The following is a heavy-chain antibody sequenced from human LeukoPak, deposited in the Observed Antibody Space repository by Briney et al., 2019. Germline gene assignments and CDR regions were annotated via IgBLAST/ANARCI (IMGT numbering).Heavy chain of an antibody. J-gene: IGHJ4*02. V-gene: IGHV3-66*01. CDR1: GFTFSSYW. Sequence: HPGGSLRLSCAASGFTFSSYWMHWVRQAPGKGLEWVSVIYSGGSTYYADSVKGRFTISRDNAKNSLYLQMNSLRAEDTAVYYCARDYGGNSHHFDYWGQGTLVTVSS. D-gene: IGHD4-23*01. CDR3: ARDYGGNSHHFDY. CDR2: IYSGGST.